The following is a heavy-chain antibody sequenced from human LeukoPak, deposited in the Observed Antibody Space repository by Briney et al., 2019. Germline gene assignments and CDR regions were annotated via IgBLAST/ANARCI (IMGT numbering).Heavy chain of an antibody. CDR3: AKVGYCSSTSCYAGKSFDY. D-gene: IGHD2-2*01. J-gene: IGHJ4*02. CDR2: ISGSGGST. CDR1: GFTFSSYA. V-gene: IGHV3-23*01. Sequence: GGSLRLSCAASGFTFSSYAMSWVRQAPGKGLEWVSAISGSGGSTYYADCVKGRFTISRDNSKNTLYLQMNSLRAEDTAVYYCAKVGYCSSTSCYAGKSFDYWGQGTLVTVSS.